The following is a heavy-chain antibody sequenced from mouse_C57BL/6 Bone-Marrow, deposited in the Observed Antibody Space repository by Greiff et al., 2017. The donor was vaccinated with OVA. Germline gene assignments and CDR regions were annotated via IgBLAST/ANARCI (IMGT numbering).Heavy chain of an antibody. V-gene: IGHV1-81*01. CDR1: GYTFTSYG. Sequence: VQLQQSGAELARPGASVKLSCKASGYTFTSYGISWVKQRTGQGLEWIGEIYPRSGNTYYNENVKGKATLTADKSSSTAYMEVRSLTSEDSAVYFCARRYYYGIWFAYWGQGTLVTVSA. D-gene: IGHD1-1*01. CDR2: IYPRSGNT. CDR3: ARRYYYGIWFAY. J-gene: IGHJ3*01.